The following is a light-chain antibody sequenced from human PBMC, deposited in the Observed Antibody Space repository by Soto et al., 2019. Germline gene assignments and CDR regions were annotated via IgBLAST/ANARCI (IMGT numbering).Light chain of an antibody. CDR2: DVS. CDR1: SNDVGGYNF. Sequence: QSVLTQPRSVSGSPGQSVTISCTGTSNDVGGYNFVSWYQQHPGKVPKLFIYDVSRRPSGVPDRFSGSKSGNTASLTISGLQAEDEADDYCSSYAGSYTLVFGGGTKLTVL. V-gene: IGLV2-11*01. CDR3: SSYAGSYTLV. J-gene: IGLJ2*01.